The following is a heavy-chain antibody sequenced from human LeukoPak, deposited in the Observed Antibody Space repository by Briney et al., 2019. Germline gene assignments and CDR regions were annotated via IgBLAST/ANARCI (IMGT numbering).Heavy chain of an antibody. CDR1: GGSISSGGYY. D-gene: IGHD1-14*01. J-gene: IGHJ4*02. CDR2: IYYSGST. Sequence: SETLSLTCTVSGGSISSGGYYWSWIRQHPGKGLEWIGYIYYSGSTYYNPSLKSRITMSVDTSKNQFSLKLSSVTAADTAVYYCARGLVPDPSDYWGQGTLVTVSS. V-gene: IGHV4-30-4*08. CDR3: ARGLVPDPSDY.